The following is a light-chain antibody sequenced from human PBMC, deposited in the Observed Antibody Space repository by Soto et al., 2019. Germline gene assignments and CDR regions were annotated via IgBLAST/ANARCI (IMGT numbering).Light chain of an antibody. V-gene: IGKV1-5*03. CDR2: KAS. J-gene: IGKJ5*01. CDR1: QTISSW. CDR3: QQYYSLIT. Sequence: DIQMTQSPSTLSGSVGDRVTITCRSSQTISSWLAWYQQKPGKAPKLLIYKASTLKSGVPSRFSGSGSGTDFTLTISSLQAEDVAVYYCQQYYSLITFGQGTRLEI.